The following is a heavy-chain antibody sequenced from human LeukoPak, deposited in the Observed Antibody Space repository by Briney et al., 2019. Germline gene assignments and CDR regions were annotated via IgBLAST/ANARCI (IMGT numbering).Heavy chain of an antibody. CDR3: ARHISSGGTYAHFDY. CDR2: IHYNRIT. CDR1: GSMYNYY. D-gene: IGHD1-26*01. J-gene: IGHJ4*02. Sequence: SETLSLTCTVSGSMYNYYWSWIRQPPGKGLEWIGYIHYNRITNCSPSLKSRVTMSLDTSKNQVSLKLNSVSAADTAVYYCARHISSGGTYAHFDYWGQGTLVTVSS. V-gene: IGHV4-59*08.